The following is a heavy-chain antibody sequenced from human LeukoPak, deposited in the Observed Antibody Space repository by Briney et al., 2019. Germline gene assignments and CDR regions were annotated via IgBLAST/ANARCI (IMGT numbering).Heavy chain of an antibody. CDR1: GFTFDDYA. D-gene: IGHD2-15*01. CDR3: AKDFLPPVVGF. Sequence: GGSLRLSCAASGFTFDDYAMHWVRQAPGKGLEWVSGISWNSGSIDYADSVKGRFTISRDNAKNSLYLQMDSLRAEDMALYYCAKDFLPPVVGFGGQGTLVTVSS. V-gene: IGHV3-9*03. J-gene: IGHJ4*02. CDR2: ISWNSGSI.